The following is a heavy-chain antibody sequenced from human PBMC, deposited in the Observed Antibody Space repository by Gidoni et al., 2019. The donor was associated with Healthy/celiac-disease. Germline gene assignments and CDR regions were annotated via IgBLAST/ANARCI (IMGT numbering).Heavy chain of an antibody. CDR3: AKDSDSIFYGSGSYYYYYGMDV. J-gene: IGHJ6*02. V-gene: IGHV3-30*18. CDR2: ISYDGSNK. D-gene: IGHD3-10*01. Sequence: QVQLVESGGGLVPPGWSLSLSCAASGFPFSSYGLPCVRQAPGKGLEWVAVISYDGSNKYYADSVKGRFTISRDNSKNTLYLQMNSLRAEDTAVYYCAKDSDSIFYGSGSYYYYYGMDVWGQGTTVTVSS. CDR1: GFPFSSYG.